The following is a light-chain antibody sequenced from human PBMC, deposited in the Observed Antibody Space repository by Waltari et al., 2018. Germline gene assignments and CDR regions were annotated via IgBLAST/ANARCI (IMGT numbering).Light chain of an antibody. V-gene: IGLV1-44*01. J-gene: IGLJ2*01. CDR3: ASWDDSLNGPV. Sequence: QSVLTQPPSASGAPGQRVTISCSGSSSKIGTNAVNWYQRLPGMAPKLVIFDNNQRPSGVLDRFSGSKSGTSAALASSGLQSEDEADYFCASWDDSLNGPVFGGGTKLTVL. CDR1: SSKIGTNA. CDR2: DNN.